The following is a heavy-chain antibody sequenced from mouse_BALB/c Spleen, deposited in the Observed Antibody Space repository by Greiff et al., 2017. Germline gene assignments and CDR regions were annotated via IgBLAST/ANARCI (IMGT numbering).Heavy chain of an antibody. CDR2: ISYSGST. D-gene: IGHD2-14*01. CDR1: GYSITSDYA. Sequence: EVKLQESGPGLVKPSQSLSLTCTVTGYSITSDYAWNWIRQFPGNKLEWMGYISYSGSTSYNPSLKSRISITRDTSKNQFFLQLNSVTTEDTATYYCANYRYDGTGYYFDYWGQGTTLTVSS. V-gene: IGHV3-2*02. J-gene: IGHJ2*01. CDR3: ANYRYDGTGYYFDY.